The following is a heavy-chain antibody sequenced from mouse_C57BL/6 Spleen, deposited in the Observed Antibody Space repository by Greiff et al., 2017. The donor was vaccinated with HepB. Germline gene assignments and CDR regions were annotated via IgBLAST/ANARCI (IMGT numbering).Heavy chain of an antibody. V-gene: IGHV1-80*01. D-gene: IGHD1-1*01. CDR3: ARWGLITPMDY. Sequence: QVQLQQSGAELVKPGASVKISCKASGYAFSSYWMNWVKQRPGKGLEWIGQIYPGDGDTNYNGKFKGKATLTADKSSSTAYMQLSSLTSEDSAVYFCARWGLITPMDYWGQGTSVTVSS. CDR2: IYPGDGDT. CDR1: GYAFSSYW. J-gene: IGHJ4*01.